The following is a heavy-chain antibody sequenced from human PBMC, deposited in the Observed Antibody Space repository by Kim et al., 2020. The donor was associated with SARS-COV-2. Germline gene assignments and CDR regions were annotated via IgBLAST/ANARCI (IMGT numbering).Heavy chain of an antibody. D-gene: IGHD6-19*01. V-gene: IGHV1-8*01. J-gene: IGHJ2*01. CDR2: LDTHSGDT. CDR1: GYTFTSHD. CDR3: ARRSIKLAGFWYFDL. Sequence: ASVKFSCKASGYTFTSHDINWVRQTTGQGLEWMGWLDTHSGDTGYAQKFQGRITMTRDTSISAAYMELSGLRSEDTALYYCARRSIKLAGFWYFDLWGRGTLVTVSS.